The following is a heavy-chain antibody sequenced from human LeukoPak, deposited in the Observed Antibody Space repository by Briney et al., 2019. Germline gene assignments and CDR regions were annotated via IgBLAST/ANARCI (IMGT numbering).Heavy chain of an antibody. V-gene: IGHV6-1*01. CDR2: TYYRSTWYN. CDR3: ARRLTQYDCFDP. J-gene: IGHJ5*02. Sequence: SQTLSLTCAISGDSVSSNSVTWNWIRQSPSRGLEWLGRTYYRSTWYNDCAVSVRGRITVNPDTSKNQFSLHLNSVTPEDTAVYYYARRLTQYDCFDPWGQGILVTVSS. D-gene: IGHD2-2*01. CDR1: GDSVSSNSVT.